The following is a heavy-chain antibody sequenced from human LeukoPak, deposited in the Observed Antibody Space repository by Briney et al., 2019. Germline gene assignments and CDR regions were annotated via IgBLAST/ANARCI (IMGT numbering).Heavy chain of an antibody. V-gene: IGHV4-39*02. D-gene: IGHD3-10*02. Sequence: SETLSLTCTVSGGSISSRSHYWGWIRQPPGKGLEWIGSIYYSGITYYNPSLKSRVTISVDTSKNQFSLKLSSVTAADTAVYYCARDRSVRTPTNWFDPRGQGTLVTVSS. J-gene: IGHJ5*02. CDR3: ARDRSVRTPTNWFDP. CDR2: IYYSGIT. CDR1: GGSISSRSHY.